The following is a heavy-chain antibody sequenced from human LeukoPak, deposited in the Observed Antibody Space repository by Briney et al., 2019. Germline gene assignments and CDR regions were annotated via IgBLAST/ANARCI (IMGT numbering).Heavy chain of an antibody. J-gene: IGHJ4*02. D-gene: IGHD2-8*02. CDR3: AKARYPSTVSPTFDY. V-gene: IGHV3-23*01. CDR2: ISGGGGST. CDR1: GFTFNSYA. Sequence: GGSLRLSCAASGFTFNSYAMSWVRQAPGKGLEWVSSISGGGGSTYYADSVKGRFTISRDNSKNTLFLQMNSLRADDTAVYYCAKARYPSTVSPTFDYWGPGTLVTVSS.